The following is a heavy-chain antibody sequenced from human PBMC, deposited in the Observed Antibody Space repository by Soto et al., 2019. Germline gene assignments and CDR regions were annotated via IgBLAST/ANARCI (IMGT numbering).Heavy chain of an antibody. Sequence: SETLSLTCTVSGGSISSGDYYWSWIRQDPGKGMEWIGSIYYSGSTYYNPSLQSRVIISVDTSKNQFSLNLSSVTAAGTAVYYCGRGPNNYYFAFWGQGTLVTVSS. J-gene: IGHJ4*02. CDR1: GGSISSGDYY. CDR2: IYYSGST. CDR3: GRGPNNYYFAF. V-gene: IGHV4-31*03.